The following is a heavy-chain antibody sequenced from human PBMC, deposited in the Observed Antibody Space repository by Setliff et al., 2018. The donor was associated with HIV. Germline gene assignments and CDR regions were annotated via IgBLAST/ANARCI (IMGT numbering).Heavy chain of an antibody. V-gene: IGHV4-39*01. Sequence: LSLTCSVFGGSISTYSYYWGWVRQPPGMGLEWIGSIYHTANTHYSPSLETRVAIFVDTSKNQFSLRLSSVTAADSAMYYCVRHDPPNSGRFYFDLWGRGTLVTVTS. CDR1: GGSISTYSYY. CDR2: IYHTANT. CDR3: VRHDPPNSGRFYFDL. J-gene: IGHJ4*01. D-gene: IGHD1-26*01.